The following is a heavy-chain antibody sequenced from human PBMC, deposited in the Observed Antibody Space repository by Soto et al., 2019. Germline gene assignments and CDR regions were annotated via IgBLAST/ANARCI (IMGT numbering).Heavy chain of an antibody. CDR3: ARGAYDILTGYYFDY. J-gene: IGHJ4*02. CDR1: AGTFSSYT. Sequence: ASVTVSCKASAGTFSSYTINWVRQATGQGLEWMGWMNPNSGNTGYAQKFQGRVTMTRNTSISTAYMELSSLRSEDTAVYYCARGAYDILTGYYFDYWGQGTLVTVSS. D-gene: IGHD3-9*01. CDR2: MNPNSGNT. V-gene: IGHV1-8*02.